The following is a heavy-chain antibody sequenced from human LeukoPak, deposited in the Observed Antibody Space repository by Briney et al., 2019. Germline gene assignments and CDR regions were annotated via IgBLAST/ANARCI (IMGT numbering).Heavy chain of an antibody. V-gene: IGHV4-59*08. D-gene: IGHD3-10*01. CDR3: ASVWFGEPPRY. Sequence: SETLSLTCTVSGGSISSYYWSWIRQPPGKGLEWIGYIYYSGSTNYNPSLKSRVTISVDTSKNQFSLKLSSVTAADTAVYYCASVWFGEPPRYWGQGTLVTVSS. CDR2: IYYSGST. J-gene: IGHJ4*02. CDR1: GGSISSYY.